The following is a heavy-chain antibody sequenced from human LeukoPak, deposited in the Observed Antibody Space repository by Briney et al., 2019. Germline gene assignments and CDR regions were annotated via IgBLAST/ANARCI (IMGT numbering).Heavy chain of an antibody. D-gene: IGHD6-19*01. V-gene: IGHV4-4*07. CDR1: GGSISSYY. CDR2: IYTSGST. J-gene: IGHJ6*03. CDR3: ARDLRQWLGGYYYYYMDV. Sequence: SETLSLTCTVSGGSISSYYWSWIRQPAGKGLEWIGRIYTSGSTNYNPSLKSRVTMSVDTSKNQFSLKLSSVTAADTAVYYCARDLRQWLGGYYYYYMDVWGKGTTVTVSS.